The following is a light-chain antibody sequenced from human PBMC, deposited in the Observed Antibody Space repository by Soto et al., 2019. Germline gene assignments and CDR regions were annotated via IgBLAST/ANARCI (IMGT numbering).Light chain of an antibody. CDR2: EVR. Sequence: QSVLTQPPSASGTPGQRVTISCSGSNRDIGAYNLVSWYQQYPDTAPKLIIYEVRNRPSGVSYRFTGSRSGNPASLTISALQADDESTFYCSSYTTTSTLLFGGGTQLTVL. CDR3: SSYTTTSTLL. V-gene: IGLV2-14*01. J-gene: IGLJ3*02. CDR1: NRDIGAYNL.